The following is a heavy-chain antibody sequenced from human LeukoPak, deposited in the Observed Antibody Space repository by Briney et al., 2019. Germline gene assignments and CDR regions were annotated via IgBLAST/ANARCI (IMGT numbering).Heavy chain of an antibody. CDR1: GFTFSSYS. J-gene: IGHJ3*02. V-gene: IGHV3-21*01. CDR3: ARDLVYVAAAGPEDAFDI. Sequence: GGSLRLSCAASGFTFSSYSMNWVRQAPGKGLEWVSSISSSSSYIYYADSVKGRFTISRDNAKNSLYLQMNSLRAEDTAVYYCARDLVYVAAAGPEDAFDIWGQGTMVTVSS. CDR2: ISSSSSYI. D-gene: IGHD6-13*01.